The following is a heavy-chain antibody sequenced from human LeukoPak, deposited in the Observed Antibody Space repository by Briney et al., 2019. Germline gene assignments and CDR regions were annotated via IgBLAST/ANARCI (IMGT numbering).Heavy chain of an antibody. J-gene: IGHJ6*02. D-gene: IGHD3-10*01. V-gene: IGHV4-59*12. CDR3: AREETSLWFGELRSYGMDV. Sequence: SETLSLTCTVSGGSISSYYWSWIRQPPGKGLEWIGYIYYSGSTNYNPSLKSRVTISVDTSKNQFSLKLSSVTAADTAVYYCAREETSLWFGELRSYGMDVWGQGTTVTVSS. CDR2: IYYSGST. CDR1: GGSISSYY.